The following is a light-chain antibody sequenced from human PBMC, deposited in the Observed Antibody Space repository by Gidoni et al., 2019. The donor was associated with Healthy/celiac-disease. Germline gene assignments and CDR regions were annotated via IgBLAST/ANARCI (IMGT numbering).Light chain of an antibody. CDR2: ENN. V-gene: IGLV1-51*02. CDR3: GTWDSSLSAGVV. CDR1: SSNIGNNY. Sequence: QSVLTQPPSVSAAPGQTFTISCSGSSSNIGNNYVSWYQQLPGTAPKLLIYENNKRPPGIPDRFSGSKSGTSATLGITGLQTGDEADYYCGTWDSSLSAGVVFGGGTKLTVL. J-gene: IGLJ2*01.